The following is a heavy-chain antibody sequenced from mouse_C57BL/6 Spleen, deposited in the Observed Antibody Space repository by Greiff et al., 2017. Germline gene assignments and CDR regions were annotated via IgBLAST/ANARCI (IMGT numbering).Heavy chain of an antibody. D-gene: IGHD1-1*01. CDR2: INPNNGGT. V-gene: IGHV1-26*01. J-gene: IGHJ1*03. CDR3: ARYYGSRTGYFDV. CDR1: GYTFTDYY. Sequence: VQLQQSGPELVKPGASVKISCKASGYTFTDYYMNWVKQSHGKSLEWIGDINPNNGGTSYNQKFKGKATLTVDKSSSTAYMELRSLTSEDSAVYYCARYYGSRTGYFDVWGTGTTVTVSS.